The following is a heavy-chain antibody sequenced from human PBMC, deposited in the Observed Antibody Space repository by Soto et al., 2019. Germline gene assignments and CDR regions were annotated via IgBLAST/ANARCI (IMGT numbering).Heavy chain of an antibody. J-gene: IGHJ4*02. CDR3: ARGAGGSYGRAFDY. Sequence: QVQLQQWGAGLLKPSETLSLTCAVYGGCFSGYYWSWIRQPPGKGLEWIGEINHSGSTNYNPSLKSRVTISVDTSKNQFSLKLSSVTAADTAVYYCARGAGGSYGRAFDYWGQGTLVTVSS. CDR2: INHSGST. V-gene: IGHV4-34*01. CDR1: GGCFSGYY. D-gene: IGHD1-26*01.